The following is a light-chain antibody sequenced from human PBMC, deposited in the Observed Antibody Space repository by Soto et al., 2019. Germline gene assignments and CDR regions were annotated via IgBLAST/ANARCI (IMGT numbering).Light chain of an antibody. Sequence: DIQMPQFPSTLSASVGDRVTITCRASQSISTWLAWYQQKPGKAPKLLIYKATSLESGVPSRFSGSGSATEFTLTISSLQPDDFATYYCQQYNNSFGQGTKVEI. CDR2: KAT. CDR3: QQYNNS. V-gene: IGKV1-5*03. J-gene: IGKJ1*01. CDR1: QSISTW.